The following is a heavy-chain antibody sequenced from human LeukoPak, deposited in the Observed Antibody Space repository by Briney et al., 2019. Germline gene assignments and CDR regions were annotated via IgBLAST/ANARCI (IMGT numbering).Heavy chain of an antibody. V-gene: IGHV4-59*08. CDR1: GGSISNYY. Sequence: SETLSLTCTVSGGSISNYYWSWIRQPPGKGLEWIGYIYYSGSTTYNPSLKSRVTISVDTSKNQFSLKLSSVTAADTAVYYCARSPAYSYDSSGYAPFDYWGQGTLVTVSS. CDR3: ARSPAYSYDSSGYAPFDY. J-gene: IGHJ4*02. CDR2: IYYSGST. D-gene: IGHD3-22*01.